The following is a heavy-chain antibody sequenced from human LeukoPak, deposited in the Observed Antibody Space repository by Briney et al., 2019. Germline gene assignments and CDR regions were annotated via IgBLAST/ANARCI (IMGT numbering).Heavy chain of an antibody. CDR2: IYYSGST. Sequence: PSETLSLTCTVSGGSISSGTYYWSWIRQHSGKGLEWIGHIYYSGSTYYNPSLKSRLTISVDTSKNQFSLKLSSVTAAVTAVYYCARVSSPYFDYWGQGTLVTVSS. J-gene: IGHJ4*02. CDR1: GGSISSGTYY. V-gene: IGHV4-31*03. CDR3: ARVSSPYFDY.